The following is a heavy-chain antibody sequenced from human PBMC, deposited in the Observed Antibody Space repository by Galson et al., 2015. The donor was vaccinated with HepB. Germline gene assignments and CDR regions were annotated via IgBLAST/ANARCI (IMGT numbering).Heavy chain of an antibody. V-gene: IGHV3-72*01. D-gene: IGHD5-18*01. Sequence: SLRLSCAASGFTFGDHYMDWVRQAPGKGLEWVGRSRNKPKGYTTEYAASVKGRFTISRDDSRNSLYLQINSLRSDDTAVYYCARGATAITNYYYGLDVWGQGTTVTVSS. CDR1: GFTFGDHY. CDR3: ARGATAITNYYYGLDV. CDR2: SRNKPKGYTT. J-gene: IGHJ6*02.